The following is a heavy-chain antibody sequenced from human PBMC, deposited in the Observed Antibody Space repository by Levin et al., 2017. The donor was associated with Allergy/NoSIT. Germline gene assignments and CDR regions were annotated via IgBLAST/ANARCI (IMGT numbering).Heavy chain of an antibody. CDR1: GFIFGNSG. CDR2: ILYDGSNK. V-gene: IGHV3-30*18. CDR3: AKVDDSKGWDYYFFYNGMDV. J-gene: IGHJ6*02. D-gene: IGHD4-11*01. Sequence: GGSLRLSCAASGFIFGNSGMHWVRQAPGKGLQWVAAILYDGSNKYYADSVKGRFTISRDNARNTMYLQMSSLRPEDAGVYYCAKVDDSKGWDYYFFYNGMDVWGQGTTVAVSS.